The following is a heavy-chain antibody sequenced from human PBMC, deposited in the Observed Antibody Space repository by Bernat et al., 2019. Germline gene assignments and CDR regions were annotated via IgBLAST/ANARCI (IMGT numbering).Heavy chain of an antibody. J-gene: IGHJ6*02. V-gene: IGHV3-11*01. CDR1: GFTFSDYY. D-gene: IGHD3-10*01. Sequence: VQLVESGGGLIQPGGSLRLSCAASGFTFSDYYMSWIRQAPGKGLEWVSYISSSGSTIYYADSVKGRFTISRDNAKNSLYLQMNSLRAEDTAVYYCARDQRPRYYGSGSYSSRPYYYGMDVWGQGTTVTVSS. CDR2: ISSSGSTI. CDR3: ARDQRPRYYGSGSYSSRPYYYGMDV.